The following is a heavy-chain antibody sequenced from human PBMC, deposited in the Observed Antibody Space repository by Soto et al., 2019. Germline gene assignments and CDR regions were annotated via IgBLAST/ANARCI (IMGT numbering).Heavy chain of an antibody. Sequence: QVQLVQSGAEAKKPGSSVKVSCRTSGGTFSTYSVSWVRQAPGQGLEWMVRFNPMFGMGTYAQKFQDRVTITAAKSSSSTTASMEVISLRSEDTAVYYCARGGPSNWDCLAIWGQGKMVTVSS. J-gene: IGHJ3*02. CDR2: FNPMFGMG. CDR3: ARGGPSNWDCLAI. V-gene: IGHV1-69*02. D-gene: IGHD6-13*01. CDR1: GGTFSTYS.